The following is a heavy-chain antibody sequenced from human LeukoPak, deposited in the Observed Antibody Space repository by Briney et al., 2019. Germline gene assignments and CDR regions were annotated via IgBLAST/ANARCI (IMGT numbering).Heavy chain of an antibody. CDR3: ARQPAYSSSNWFDP. Sequence: GSVKVSCKASGYTFTSYGISWVRQAPGQGLEWMGWISAYNGNTNYAQKLQGRVTMTTDTSTSTAYMELRSLRSDDTAVYYCARQPAYSSSNWFDPWGQGTLVTVSS. V-gene: IGHV1-18*01. J-gene: IGHJ5*02. CDR1: GYTFTSYG. CDR2: ISAYNGNT. D-gene: IGHD6-6*01.